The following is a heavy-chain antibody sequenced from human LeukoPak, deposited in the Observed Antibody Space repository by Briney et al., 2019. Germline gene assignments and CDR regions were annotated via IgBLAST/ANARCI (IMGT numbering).Heavy chain of an antibody. CDR3: ARGRPYSSSWYGGDFDY. J-gene: IGHJ4*02. Sequence: GGSLRLSCAASGFTFSSYSMNWVRQAPGKGLEWVSSISSSSSYIYYADSVKGRFTISRDNAKNSLYLQMNSLRAEDTAVYYCARGRPYSSSWYGGDFDYWGQGTLVTVPS. D-gene: IGHD6-13*01. CDR2: ISSSSSYI. V-gene: IGHV3-21*01. CDR1: GFTFSSYS.